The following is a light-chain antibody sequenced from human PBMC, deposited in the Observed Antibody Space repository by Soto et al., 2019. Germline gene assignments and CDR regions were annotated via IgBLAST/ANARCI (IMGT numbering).Light chain of an antibody. V-gene: IGKV1-5*03. J-gene: IGKJ1*01. CDR2: KTY. CDR3: QQYNSYSAWT. Sequence: DIQMTQSPSTLSAYVGDRVTITCRASQSISSWLAWYQQKPGKAPKLLIYKTYSLESGVPSRFSGSGSGTEFTLTISSLQPDDFATYYCQQYNSYSAWTFGQGTKVEIK. CDR1: QSISSW.